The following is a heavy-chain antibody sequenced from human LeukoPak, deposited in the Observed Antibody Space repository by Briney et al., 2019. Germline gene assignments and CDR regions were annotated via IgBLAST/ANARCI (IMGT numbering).Heavy chain of an antibody. V-gene: IGHV3-30*18. CDR1: GFTFSSYW. J-gene: IGHJ4*02. CDR3: AKDRYSSGWYSALDY. CDR2: ISYDGSNK. D-gene: IGHD6-19*01. Sequence: GGSLRLSCAASGFTFSSYWMNWARQAPGKGLEWVAVISYDGSNKYYADSVKGRFTISRDNSKNTLYLQMNSLRAEDTAVYYCAKDRYSSGWYSALDYWGQGTLVTVSS.